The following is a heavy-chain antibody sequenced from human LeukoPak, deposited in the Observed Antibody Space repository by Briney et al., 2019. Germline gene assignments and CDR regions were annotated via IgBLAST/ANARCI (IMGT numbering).Heavy chain of an antibody. J-gene: IGHJ4*02. CDR1: GFTFSDYY. CDR2: MSSRGYPT. V-gene: IGHV3-11*01. CDR3: ARVGIALTSPFDY. D-gene: IGHD1-1*01. Sequence: GGSLRLSCLASGFTFSDYYMSWVRQAPGKGLEWISYMSSRGYPTYYAESVKGRFTISRDNAKNTLYLQMHNLRADATAVFFCARVGIALTSPFDYWALGTLVAVSS.